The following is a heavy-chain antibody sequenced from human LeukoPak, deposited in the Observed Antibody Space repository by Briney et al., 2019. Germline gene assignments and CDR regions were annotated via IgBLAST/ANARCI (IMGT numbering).Heavy chain of an antibody. CDR2: IYYSGST. D-gene: IGHD6-19*01. CDR3: ARQYSSGWPWFDP. V-gene: IGHV4-39*01. J-gene: IGHJ5*02. Sequence: SETLSLTCTVSGGSISSGGYYWGWIRQPPGKGLEWIGSIYYSGSTYYNPSLKSRVTISVDTSKNQFSLKLTSVTAADAAVYYCARQYSSGWPWFDPWGQGTVVTVPS. CDR1: GGSISSGGYY.